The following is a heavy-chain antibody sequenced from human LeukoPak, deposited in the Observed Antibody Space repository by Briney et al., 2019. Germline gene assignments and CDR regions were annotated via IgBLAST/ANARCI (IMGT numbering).Heavy chain of an antibody. V-gene: IGHV3-30-3*01. CDR2: ISYDGSNK. CDR1: GFTFSSYA. CDR3: ARDPAGDY. Sequence: GGSLRLSCAASGFTFSSYAMHWVRQAPGKGLEWVAVISYDGSNKYYADSVKGRFTISRDNPKNTLYLQMNSLRAEDTAVYYCARDPAGDYWGQGTLVTVSS. J-gene: IGHJ4*02.